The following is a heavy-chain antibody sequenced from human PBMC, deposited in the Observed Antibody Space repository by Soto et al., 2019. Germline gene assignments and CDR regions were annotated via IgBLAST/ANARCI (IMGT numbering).Heavy chain of an antibody. CDR2: IPNDGSYQ. Sequence: GGSLRLSCEASGFSFSSYGMHWVRQAPGKGLDWVAVIPNDGSYQHYAESVKGRFTISRDNSKNTLFLQMNSLRAEDTAVYYCARDDAFGDENGFDIWGQGAMVTVSS. D-gene: IGHD2-21*02. J-gene: IGHJ3*02. CDR1: GFSFSSYG. CDR3: ARDDAFGDENGFDI. V-gene: IGHV3-33*05.